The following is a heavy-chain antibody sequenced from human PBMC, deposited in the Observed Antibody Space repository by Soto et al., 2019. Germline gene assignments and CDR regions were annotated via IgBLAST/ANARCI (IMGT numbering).Heavy chain of an antibody. D-gene: IGHD5-12*01. CDR2: TYFRSKWYN. CDR1: GDSVSSNTAS. Sequence: QTLSLTCAISGDSVSSNTASWNWIRQSPSRGLEWLGRTYFRSKWYNDYAVSVKSRIIINPDTSNNQFSLQLNSVTPEDTAVYFCAKGDNLGPKTGYAFDPWGQGIMVTVS. J-gene: IGHJ5*02. CDR3: AKGDNLGPKTGYAFDP. V-gene: IGHV6-1*01.